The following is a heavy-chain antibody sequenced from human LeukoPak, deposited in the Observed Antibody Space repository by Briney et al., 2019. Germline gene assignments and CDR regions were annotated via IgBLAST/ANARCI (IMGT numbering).Heavy chain of an antibody. CDR1: GFTFSSYA. J-gene: IGHJ4*02. CDR3: TTDFGHPVTNL. V-gene: IGHV3-30*04. D-gene: IGHD2-21*02. CDR2: ISYDGSNK. Sequence: PGGSLRLSCAASGFTFSSYAMHWVRQAPGKGLEWVAVISYDGSNKYYADSVKGRFTISRDNSKNTLYLQMNSLRAEDTAVYYCTTDFGHPVTNLWGQGTLVTVSS.